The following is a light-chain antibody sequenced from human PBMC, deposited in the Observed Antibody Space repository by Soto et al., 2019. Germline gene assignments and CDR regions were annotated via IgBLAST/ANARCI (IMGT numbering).Light chain of an antibody. CDR3: QHFDSLPRFT. Sequence: DIQMTQAPSSLSASVGDRVTITCQASQDIRNHLNWYQHRPGKAPKLLIYDVSNLETGVPSRFSCSRSGTDFTFTISRLQPEDVATYYCQHFDSLPRFTFGQGTKLQLK. V-gene: IGKV1-33*01. J-gene: IGKJ2*01. CDR2: DVS. CDR1: QDIRNH.